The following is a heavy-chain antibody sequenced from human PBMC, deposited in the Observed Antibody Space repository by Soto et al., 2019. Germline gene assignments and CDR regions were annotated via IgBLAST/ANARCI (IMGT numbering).Heavy chain of an antibody. D-gene: IGHD1-26*01. Sequence: SDTLSLTCTVSGGSISSYYWSWIRQPPGKGLEWIGYIYYSGSTNYNPSLKSRVTISVDTSKNQFSLKVSSVTAADTAVYYCARQYGGNFDYWGQGTLVTVSS. V-gene: IGHV4-59*01. CDR2: IYYSGST. CDR3: ARQYGGNFDY. J-gene: IGHJ4*02. CDR1: GGSISSYY.